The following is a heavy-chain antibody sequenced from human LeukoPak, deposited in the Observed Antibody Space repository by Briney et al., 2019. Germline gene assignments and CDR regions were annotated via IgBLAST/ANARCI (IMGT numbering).Heavy chain of an antibody. CDR1: GYTFTSYG. CDR2: ISAYNGNT. Sequence: ASVKVSCKASGYTFTSYGISWVRQAPGPGLEWMGWISAYNGNTNYAQKLQGRVTMTTDTSTSTAYMELRSLRSDDTAVYYCASRIAAAGTDYYYMDVWGKGTTVTVSS. J-gene: IGHJ6*03. D-gene: IGHD6-13*01. CDR3: ASRIAAAGTDYYYMDV. V-gene: IGHV1-18*01.